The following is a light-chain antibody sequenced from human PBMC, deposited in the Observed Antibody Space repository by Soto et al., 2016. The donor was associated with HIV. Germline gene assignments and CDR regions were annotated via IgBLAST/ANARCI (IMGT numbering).Light chain of an antibody. Sequence: SYELTQPPSVSVSPGQTARITCSGDTLPKQHAYWYQQKPGQAPALVIYRDTERPSEIPERFPGSSSGTTVTLTISGVQAEDEADYYCQSTDSSVSYVVFGGGTQADRP. J-gene: IGLJ3*02. CDR2: RDT. CDR1: TLPKQH. V-gene: IGLV3-25*03. CDR3: QSTDSSVSYVV.